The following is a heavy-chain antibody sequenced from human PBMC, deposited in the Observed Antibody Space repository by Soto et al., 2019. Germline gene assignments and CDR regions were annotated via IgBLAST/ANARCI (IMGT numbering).Heavy chain of an antibody. CDR1: SQV. CDR3: AKDKDDCSSTSCYTPSYGMDV. J-gene: IGHJ6*02. Sequence: SQVLHQIRTNKGTELEWVSVMSYDGINKYYADSVKGRFTISRDNSKNTLYLQMNSLRAEDTAVYYCAKDKDDCSSTSCYTPSYGMDVWGQGTTVP. V-gene: IGHV3-30*18. D-gene: IGHD2-2*02. CDR2: MSYDGINK.